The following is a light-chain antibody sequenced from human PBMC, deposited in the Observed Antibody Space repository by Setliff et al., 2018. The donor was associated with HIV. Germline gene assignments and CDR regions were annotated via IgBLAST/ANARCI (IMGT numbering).Light chain of an antibody. Sequence: QSALTQPAYVSGSPGQSITISCTGTSSDIGSSNFVSWYQQHPGKAPKVMVYNVDKRPSGVSNRFSGSKSGNTASLTISGLQTEDEADYYCCSYTSSLTYVFGTGTKV. V-gene: IGLV2-14*03. CDR2: NVD. J-gene: IGLJ1*01. CDR3: CSYTSSLTYV. CDR1: SSDIGSSNF.